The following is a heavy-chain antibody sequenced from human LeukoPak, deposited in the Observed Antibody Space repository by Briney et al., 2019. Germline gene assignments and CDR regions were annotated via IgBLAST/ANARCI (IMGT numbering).Heavy chain of an antibody. CDR1: GFTFYDYA. CDR3: ARGNRDSSGFYYYYGMDV. V-gene: IGHV3-9*01. D-gene: IGHD6-19*01. CDR2: ISWDSKNI. Sequence: GGSLRLSCAASGFTFYDYAMFWVRQAPGKGLEWGSGISWDSKNIGYAASVKGRFTISRDNAKNSLHLQLSSLRAEDTAFYYCARGNRDSSGFYYYYGMDVWGQGTTVTVSS. J-gene: IGHJ6*02.